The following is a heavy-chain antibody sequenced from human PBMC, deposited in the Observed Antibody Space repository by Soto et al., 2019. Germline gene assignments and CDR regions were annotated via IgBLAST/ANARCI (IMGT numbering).Heavy chain of an antibody. D-gene: IGHD2-2*01. CDR1: EFTFSSYR. CDR2: IWYDGSND. Sequence: GGSLRLTRAASEFTFSSYRMHWVRQAPGKGLEWVAVIWYDGSNDDYVDSVKGRFTISRDNSNNMLYLEMNRLRAEDTAIYYCTRGYCSSYSCYGAAMDVWGQGT. J-gene: IGHJ6*02. CDR3: TRGYCSSYSCYGAAMDV. V-gene: IGHV3-33*01.